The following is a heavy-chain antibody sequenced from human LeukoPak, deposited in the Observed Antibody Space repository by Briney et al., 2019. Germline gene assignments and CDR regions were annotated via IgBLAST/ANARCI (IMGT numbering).Heavy chain of an antibody. CDR3: AKGGKWDVTPFDY. J-gene: IGHJ4*02. CDR2: ISGSGGST. CDR1: GFTFSSYA. D-gene: IGHD1-26*01. V-gene: IGHV3-23*01. Sequence: TGGSLRLSCAASGFTFSSYAMSWVRQAPGKGLEWVSAISGSGGSTYYADSVEGRFTISRDNSKNTLYLQMNSLRAEDTAVYYCAKGGKWDVTPFDYWGQGTLVTVSS.